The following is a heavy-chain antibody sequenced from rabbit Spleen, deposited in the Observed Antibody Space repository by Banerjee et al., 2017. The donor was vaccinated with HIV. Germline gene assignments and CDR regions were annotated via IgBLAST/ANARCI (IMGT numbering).Heavy chain of an antibody. Sequence: QSLEESGGDLVKPGASLTLTCTASGFSFSDRDVMCWVRQAPGKGLEWIACINASTGKPVYATWAKGRFTISRTSSTTVTLRMTSLTAADRATYFCARDLVGVIGWNFYLWGPGTLVTV. J-gene: IGHJ4*01. CDR1: GFSFSDRDV. CDR3: ARDLVGVIGWNFYL. D-gene: IGHD1-1*01. V-gene: IGHV1S40*01. CDR2: INASTGKP.